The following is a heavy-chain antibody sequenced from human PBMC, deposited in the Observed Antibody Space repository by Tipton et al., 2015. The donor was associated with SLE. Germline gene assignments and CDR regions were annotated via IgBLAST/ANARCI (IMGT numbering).Heavy chain of an antibody. CDR2: ISYDGSNK. CDR3: ARGLSPPLLDAFDS. V-gene: IGHV3-30-3*01. CDR1: GFTFSNYA. Sequence: SLRLSCAASGFTFSNYAMHWVRQAPGKGLEWVAVISYDGSNKYYADSVKGRFTISRDKSKNTLNLQMNSLRAEDTAVYYCARGLSPPLLDAFDSWGQGTMVTVSS. J-gene: IGHJ3*02.